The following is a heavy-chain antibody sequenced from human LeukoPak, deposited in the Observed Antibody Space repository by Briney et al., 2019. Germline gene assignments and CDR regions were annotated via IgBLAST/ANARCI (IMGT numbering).Heavy chain of an antibody. J-gene: IGHJ4*02. Sequence: GGSLRLSCAASGFTFTTYGIHWVRQAPGKGLEWVSVIYSGGSTYYADSVKGRFTISRDNSKNTLYLQMSSLRAEDTAVYYCARVTDGDYPDYWGQGTLVTVSS. CDR1: GFTFTTYG. D-gene: IGHD4-17*01. CDR2: IYSGGST. V-gene: IGHV3-66*01. CDR3: ARVTDGDYPDY.